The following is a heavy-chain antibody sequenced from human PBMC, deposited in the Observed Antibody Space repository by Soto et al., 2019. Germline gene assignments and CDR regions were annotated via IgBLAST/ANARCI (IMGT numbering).Heavy chain of an antibody. CDR1: GFAFSSYP. CDR2: ISDSGGLT. CDR3: ARRAFGSSRAFDL. D-gene: IGHD6-6*01. Sequence: GSLRLSCAASGFAFSSYPLSWVRPAPEKGLEWVSGISDSGGLTYNADSVKGRFTISRDNPKNTLYLQMNSLRAEDTAVYFCARRAFGSSRAFDLWGQGTVVTVSS. V-gene: IGHV3-23*01. J-gene: IGHJ3*01.